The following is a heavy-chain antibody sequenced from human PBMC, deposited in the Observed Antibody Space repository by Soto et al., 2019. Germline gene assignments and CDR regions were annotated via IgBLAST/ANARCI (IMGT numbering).Heavy chain of an antibody. Sequence: KKKGATVKVSCKASGGSFSSYIVNWVRQAPGQGLVWMGWISAYNGNTNYAQKLQGRVTMTTDTSTSTAYMELRSLRSDDTAVYYCARVKASGWLNWFDPWGQGTLVTVSS. CDR2: ISAYNGNT. J-gene: IGHJ5*02. V-gene: IGHV1-18*01. D-gene: IGHD6-19*01. CDR3: ARVKASGWLNWFDP. CDR1: GGSFSSYI.